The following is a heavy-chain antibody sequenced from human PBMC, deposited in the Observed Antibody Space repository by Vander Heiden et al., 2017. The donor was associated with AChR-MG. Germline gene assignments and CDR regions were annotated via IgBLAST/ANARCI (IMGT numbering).Heavy chain of an antibody. Sequence: QVQLVESGGGVVQPGRSLRLSCAASGFTFSSYGMHWVRQATGKGLEWVAVIWYDGSNKYYADSVKGRFTISRDNSKNTLYLQMNSLRAEDTAVYYCARGNYYYGMDVWGQGTTVTVSS. CDR2: IWYDGSNK. CDR3: ARGNYYYGMDV. V-gene: IGHV3-33*01. CDR1: GFTFSSYG. J-gene: IGHJ6*02.